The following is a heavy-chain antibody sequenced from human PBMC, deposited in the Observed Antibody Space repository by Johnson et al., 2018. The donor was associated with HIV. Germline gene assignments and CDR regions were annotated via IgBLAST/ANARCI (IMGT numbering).Heavy chain of an antibody. D-gene: IGHD4-23*01. CDR3: ARSSVDYGGNPQRAFDI. V-gene: IGHV3-30-3*01. CDR2: ISYDGSNK. J-gene: IGHJ3*02. Sequence: QVQLVEFGGGVVQPGRSLRLSCAASGFTFSSYAMHWVRQAPGKGLEWVAVISYDGSNKYYADSVKGRFTISRDNSKNTLYLQINSLRAEDTAVYYCARSSVDYGGNPQRAFDIWGQGTMVTVSS. CDR1: GFTFSSYA.